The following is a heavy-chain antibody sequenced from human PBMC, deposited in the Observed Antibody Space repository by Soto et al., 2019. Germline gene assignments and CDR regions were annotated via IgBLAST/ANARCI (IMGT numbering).Heavy chain of an antibody. CDR3: GRARGEAAGVFDY. J-gene: IGHJ4*02. Sequence: GGSLRLSCAASGFTFSSYAMHWVRQAPGKGLEWVAVISYDGSNKYYADSVKGRFTISRDNSKNTLYLQMNSLRAEDTAVYYCGRARGEAAGVFDYWGPRTLVTVSS. CDR2: ISYDGSNK. V-gene: IGHV3-30-3*01. D-gene: IGHD6-13*01. CDR1: GFTFSSYA.